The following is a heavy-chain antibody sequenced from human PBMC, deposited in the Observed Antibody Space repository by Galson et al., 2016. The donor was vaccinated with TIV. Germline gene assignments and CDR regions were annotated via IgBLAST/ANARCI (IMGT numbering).Heavy chain of an antibody. D-gene: IGHD3-22*01. CDR3: ARHDSSAFSNWYFNL. V-gene: IGHV5-51*01. Sequence: SGAEVKKTGESLKISCRGSGYPFSGYCIGWVRQVPGKGLEWMGIIYPGNYHTVYSPSFEGQVTISADKSTTTAYLQWNSLKASDTAMYYCARHDSSAFSNWYFNLWGRGTLVTVSS. CDR2: IYPGNYHT. CDR1: GYPFSGYC. J-gene: IGHJ2*01.